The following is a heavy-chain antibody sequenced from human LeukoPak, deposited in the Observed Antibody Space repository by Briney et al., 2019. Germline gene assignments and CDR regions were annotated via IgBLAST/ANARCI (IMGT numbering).Heavy chain of an antibody. CDR2: MNPNSGNT. D-gene: IGHD6-19*01. Sequence: ASVKVSCKASGYTFTSYDINWVRQATGQGLEWMGWMNPNSGNTGYAQKFQGRVTITRNTSISTAYMELSSLRSEDTAVYYCARVPQQNYIAVAGKFLGYYYYYMDVWGKGTTVTISS. J-gene: IGHJ6*03. V-gene: IGHV1-8*03. CDR1: GYTFTSYD. CDR3: ARVPQQNYIAVAGKFLGYYYYYMDV.